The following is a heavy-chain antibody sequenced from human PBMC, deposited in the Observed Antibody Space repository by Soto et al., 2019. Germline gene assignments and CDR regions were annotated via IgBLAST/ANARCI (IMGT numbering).Heavy chain of an antibody. J-gene: IGHJ6*02. V-gene: IGHV3-11*06. Sequence: PGGSLRLSGAASGFTFSDYYVSWIRQAPGKGLEWVSYISSSSSYTNYADSVKGRFTISRDNAKNSLYLQMNSLRAEDTAVYYCARGGSPDYYYYYGMDVWGQGTTVTVSS. CDR2: ISSSSSYT. CDR1: GFTFSDYY. CDR3: ARGGSPDYYYYYGMDV.